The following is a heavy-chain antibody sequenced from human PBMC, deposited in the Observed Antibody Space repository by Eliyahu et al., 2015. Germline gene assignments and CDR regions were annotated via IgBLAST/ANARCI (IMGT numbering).Heavy chain of an antibody. Sequence: EGQLVESGGGLVQPGGSLRLSCAASGFXFXTSYIHWVRQVPGKGLVWVSSITSDGTGTSYAESVKGRFTVSRDNARNTVSLQMDSLRVEDTAVYYCARDVGYERTVWNKYFDYWGQGSLVTVSS. CDR2: ITSDGTGT. D-gene: IGHD5-12*01. CDR1: GFXFXTSY. J-gene: IGHJ4*02. CDR3: ARDVGYERTVWNKYFDY. V-gene: IGHV3-74*01.